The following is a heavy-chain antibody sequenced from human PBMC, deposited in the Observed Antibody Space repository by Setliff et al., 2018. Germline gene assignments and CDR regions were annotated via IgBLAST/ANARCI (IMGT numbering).Heavy chain of an antibody. J-gene: IGHJ4*02. CDR3: ARGRNIAARLLDS. CDR1: GGTFSDYY. V-gene: IGHV4-34*01. CDR2: INHRGST. D-gene: IGHD6-6*01. Sequence: SETLSLTCAAYGGTFSDYYWTWIRQPPGKGLEWVGEINHRGSTNYNPSLKSRVTISVDTSKDQFSLKVISMSAADTAVYFCARGRNIAARLLDSWGQGALVTVSS.